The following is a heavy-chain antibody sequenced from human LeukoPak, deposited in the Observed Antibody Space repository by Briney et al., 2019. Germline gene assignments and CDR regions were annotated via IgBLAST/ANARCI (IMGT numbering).Heavy chain of an antibody. Sequence: SETLSLTCTVSGGSISSYYWNWIRQPPGKGLEWIGYIYSSGSTNYNPSLKSRVAISVDTSRNQFSLKLSSVTTADTAVYYCARGYGYYFESWGQGTLLTVSS. CDR3: ARGYGYYFES. V-gene: IGHV4-59*03. D-gene: IGHD5-18*01. CDR1: GGSISSYY. CDR2: IYSSGST. J-gene: IGHJ4*02.